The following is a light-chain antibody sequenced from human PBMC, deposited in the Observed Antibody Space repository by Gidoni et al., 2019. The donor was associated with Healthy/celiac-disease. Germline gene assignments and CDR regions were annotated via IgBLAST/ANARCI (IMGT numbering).Light chain of an antibody. CDR2: DAS. CDR1: QSVSSY. CDR3: QQRSPPT. V-gene: IGKV3-11*01. J-gene: IGKJ1*01. Sequence: EIVLTQSPATLPLSPGERATLSCRASQSVSSYLAWYQQKPGQAPRLLIYDASNRATGIPARFSGSGSGTDFTLTISSLEPEDFAVYYCQQRSPPTFGQGTKVEIK.